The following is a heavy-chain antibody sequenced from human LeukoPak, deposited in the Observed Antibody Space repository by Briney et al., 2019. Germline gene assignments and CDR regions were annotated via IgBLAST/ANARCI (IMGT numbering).Heavy chain of an antibody. CDR1: GGSISSYY. Sequence: PSETLSLTCTVSGGSISSYYWSWIRQPAGKGLEWIGRIYTSGSTNYNPSLKSRVTMSVDTSKNQFSLKLSSVTAADTAVYYCARGGYLYGSSGWNAFDIWGQGTMVTVSS. J-gene: IGHJ3*02. D-gene: IGHD3-22*01. V-gene: IGHV4-4*07. CDR2: IYTSGST. CDR3: ARGGYLYGSSGWNAFDI.